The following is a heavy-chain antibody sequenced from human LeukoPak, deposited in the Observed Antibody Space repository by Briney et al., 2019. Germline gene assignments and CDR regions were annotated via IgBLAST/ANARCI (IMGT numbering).Heavy chain of an antibody. CDR3: ARQVASGFDP. V-gene: IGHV3-48*03. Sequence: GGSLRLSCAAYGFTFSSYEMNWVRQAPGKGLEWVSYVSSSGTTIYYADSVKGRFTVSRDNAKNSLYLQMNSLRAEDTAVYYCARQVASGFDPWGQGTLVTVSS. CDR2: VSSSGTTI. CDR1: GFTFSSYE. J-gene: IGHJ5*02.